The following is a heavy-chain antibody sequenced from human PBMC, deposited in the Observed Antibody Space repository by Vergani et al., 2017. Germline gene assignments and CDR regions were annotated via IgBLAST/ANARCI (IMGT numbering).Heavy chain of an antibody. V-gene: IGHV1-46*03. J-gene: IGHJ4*02. D-gene: IGHD3-9*01. CDR1: GYTFSNYY. Sequence: QVQVVQSGAEVKKSGASVKVSCKISGYTFSNYYMHWVRQAPGQGLEWMGIINPSGGHTNYAQKFQGRVTMTRDTSTSTVYMELSSLRSEDTAINYCARGDYGILTGYRYWGQGTLVTVS. CDR3: ARGDYGILTGYRY. CDR2: INPSGGHT.